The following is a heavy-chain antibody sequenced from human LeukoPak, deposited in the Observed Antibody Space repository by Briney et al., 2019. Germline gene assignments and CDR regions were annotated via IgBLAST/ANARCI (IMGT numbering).Heavy chain of an antibody. Sequence: GASVTVSCKASGYTFTSYYLHWVRQAPGQGPEWMGIINPNSGGTDYAQKFQGRVTMTRDTSTSTVYMELSSLRSEDTAVYHCARDDAAAGTVFDYWGQGTLVTVSS. J-gene: IGHJ4*02. CDR2: INPNSGGT. CDR1: GYTFTSYY. D-gene: IGHD6-13*01. CDR3: ARDDAAAGTVFDY. V-gene: IGHV1-46*01.